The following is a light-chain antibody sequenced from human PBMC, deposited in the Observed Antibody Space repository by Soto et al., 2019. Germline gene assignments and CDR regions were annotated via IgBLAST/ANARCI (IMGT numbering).Light chain of an antibody. J-gene: IGLJ3*02. CDR3: QSYDSSLSGWV. V-gene: IGLV1-40*01. CDR2: ANN. CDR1: SSNIGAGYD. Sequence: QPVLTQPPSVSGAPGQRVTISCTGSSSNIGAGYDVHWYRQLPGTAPKLLIYANNNRPSGVPDRFSGSKSGTSASLTITGLQAEDETDYYCQSYDSSLSGWVFGGGTKVTVL.